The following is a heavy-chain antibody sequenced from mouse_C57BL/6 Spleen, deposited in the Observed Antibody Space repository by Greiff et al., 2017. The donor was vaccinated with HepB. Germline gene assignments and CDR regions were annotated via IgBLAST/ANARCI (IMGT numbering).Heavy chain of an antibody. D-gene: IGHD1-1*01. CDR3: ARQAYGSSYWFAY. CDR2: ISSGSSTI. Sequence: EVMLVESGGGLVKPGGSLKLSCAASGFTFSDYGMHWVRQAPEKGLEWVAYISSGSSTIYYADTVKGRFTISRDNAKNTLFLQMTSLRSEDTAMYYCARQAYGSSYWFAYWGQGTLVTVSA. J-gene: IGHJ3*01. V-gene: IGHV5-17*01. CDR1: GFTFSDYG.